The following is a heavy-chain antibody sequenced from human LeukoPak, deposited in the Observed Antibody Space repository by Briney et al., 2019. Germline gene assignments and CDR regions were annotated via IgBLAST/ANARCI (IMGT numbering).Heavy chain of an antibody. CDR1: GYTFTGYH. J-gene: IGHJ4*02. D-gene: IGHD2-15*01. CDR3: ARRGCSGGSCYYRFDY. CDR2: INPNSGGT. Sequence: ASVKVSCKASGYTFTGYHMHWVRQAPGQGLEWMGWINPNSGGTNYAQKFQGRVTMTRDTSISTAYMELSRLRSDDTAVYYCARRGCSGGSCYYRFDYWGQGTLVTVSS. V-gene: IGHV1-2*02.